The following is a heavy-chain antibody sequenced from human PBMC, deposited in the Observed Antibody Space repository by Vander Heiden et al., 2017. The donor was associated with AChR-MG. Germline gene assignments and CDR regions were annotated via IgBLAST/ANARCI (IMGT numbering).Heavy chain of an antibody. D-gene: IGHD2-15*01. J-gene: IGHJ4*02. CDR2: IYPADSDT. CDR1: GYRCPSFC. Sequence: VQLVQSGAAVKKAGESLQISCKGPGYRCPSFCIGWLRQKPGKGPESMGIIYPADSDTRYNPSFEGQVSISADMSTSTAYLQWISLKASDTAIYYCARPPDDTAGGGGGYWGQGTQVTVSS. CDR3: ARPPDDTAGGGGGY. V-gene: IGHV5-51*03.